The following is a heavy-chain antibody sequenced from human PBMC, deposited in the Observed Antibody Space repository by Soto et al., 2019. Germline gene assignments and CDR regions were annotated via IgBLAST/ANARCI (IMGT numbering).Heavy chain of an antibody. J-gene: IGHJ4*02. CDR1: GGSISSYY. CDR3: ARGSSSSWLHGHFDY. V-gene: IGHV4-59*01. CDR2: IYYSGST. D-gene: IGHD6-6*01. Sequence: SETLSLTCTVSGGSISSYYWSWIRQPPGKGLEWIGYIYYSGSTNYNPSLKSRVTISVDTSKNQFSLKLSSVTAADTAVYYCARGSSSSWLHGHFDYWGQGTLVTVSS.